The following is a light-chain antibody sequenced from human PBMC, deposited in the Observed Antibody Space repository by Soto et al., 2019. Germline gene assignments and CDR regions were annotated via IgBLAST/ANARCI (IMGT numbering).Light chain of an antibody. CDR3: YQYKSWPSVT. V-gene: IGKV3-15*01. CDR1: QSVSSN. CDR2: GAS. J-gene: IGKJ1*01. Sequence: EIVMTQSPATLSVSPGERATLSCRASQSVSSNLAWYQQKPGQAPRLLIYGASTRATGIPARFSGSGSGTEIALTITIRRFEDYAFYFCYQYKSWPSVTFGQGTKVEIK.